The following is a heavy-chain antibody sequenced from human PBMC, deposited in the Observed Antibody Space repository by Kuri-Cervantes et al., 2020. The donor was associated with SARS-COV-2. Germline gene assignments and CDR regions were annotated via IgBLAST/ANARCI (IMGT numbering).Heavy chain of an antibody. Sequence: SETLSLTCTVSGGSISSSSYYWGWIRQPPGKGLEWIGSIYYSGSTYNNPSLKSRVTISLDTSRNQFSLKLSSVTAADTAVYFCARHRISRHYYDSGGYPFYFDYWGQGTLVTVSS. CDR2: IYYSGST. CDR3: ARHRISRHYYDSGGYPFYFDY. CDR1: GGSISSSSYY. D-gene: IGHD3-22*01. J-gene: IGHJ4*02. V-gene: IGHV4-39*01.